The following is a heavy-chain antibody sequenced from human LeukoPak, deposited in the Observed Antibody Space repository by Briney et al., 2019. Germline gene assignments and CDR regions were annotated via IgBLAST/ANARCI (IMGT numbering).Heavy chain of an antibody. CDR3: ARRGEMATVRGDHFDS. D-gene: IGHD5-24*01. J-gene: IGHJ4*02. CDR1: GYTFSNFG. V-gene: IGHV1-2*02. Sequence: ASVKVSCKASGYTFSNFGINWVRQAPGQGLEWMGCINPNSGGTDYAQKFQGRVTMTTDTSISTAYMDLNSLRSGDTAVYYCARRGEMATVRGDHFDSWGQGTLVAVSS. CDR2: INPNSGGT.